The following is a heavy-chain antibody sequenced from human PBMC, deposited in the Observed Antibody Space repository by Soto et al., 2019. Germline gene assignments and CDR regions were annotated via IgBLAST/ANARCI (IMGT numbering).Heavy chain of an antibody. CDR1: GFTFSSYA. CDR3: ARGPLAAAGTFDY. D-gene: IGHD6-13*01. CDR2: ISYDGSNK. V-gene: IGHV3-30-3*01. J-gene: IGHJ4*02. Sequence: GGSLRLSCAASGFTFSSYAMHWVRQAPGKGLEWVAVISYDGSNKYYADSVKGRFTISRDNSKNTLYLQMNSLRAEDTAVYYCARGPLAAAGTFDYWGQGTLVTVSS.